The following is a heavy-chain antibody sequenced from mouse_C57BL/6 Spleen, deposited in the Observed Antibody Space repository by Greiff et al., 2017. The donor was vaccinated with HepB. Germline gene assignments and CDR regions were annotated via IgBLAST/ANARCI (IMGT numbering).Heavy chain of an antibody. CDR2: INPSTGGT. CDR3: ARRGGYSYYFDY. D-gene: IGHD2-14*01. Sequence: EVMLVESGPELVKPGASVKISCKASGYSFTGYYMNWVKQSPEKSLEWIGEINPSTGGTTYNQKFKAKATLTVDKSSSTAYMQLKSLTSEDSAVYYCARRGGYSYYFDYWGQGTTLTVSS. CDR1: GYSFTGYY. V-gene: IGHV1-42*01. J-gene: IGHJ2*01.